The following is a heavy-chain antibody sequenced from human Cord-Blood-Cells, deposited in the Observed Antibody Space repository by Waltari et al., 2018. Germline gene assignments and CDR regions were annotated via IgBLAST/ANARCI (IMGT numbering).Heavy chain of an antibody. CDR2: INHSGST. V-gene: IGHV4-34*01. J-gene: IGHJ3*02. CDR1: GGSFSGYY. Sequence: QVQLQQWGAGLLKPSETLSLTCAVYGGSFSGYYWSWIRQPPGKGLEWIGEINHSGSTIYNPSLKSRVTISVDTSKNQFSLKLSSVTAADTAVYYCARRRVGATRGAFDIWGQGTMVTVSS. CDR3: ARRRVGATRGAFDI. D-gene: IGHD1-26*01.